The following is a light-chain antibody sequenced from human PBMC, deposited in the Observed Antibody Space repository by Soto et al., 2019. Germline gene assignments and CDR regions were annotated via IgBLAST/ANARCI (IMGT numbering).Light chain of an antibody. CDR3: QQYNNWLRT. J-gene: IGKJ1*01. Sequence: IVMTQSPGTLSVSPGERATLSCRASQSVSSNLAWYQQKPGQAPRLLIFGASTRATGIPARFSGSGSGTEFTLTISSLQSEDFAVYYCQQYNNWLRTFGQGTKVEIK. CDR2: GAS. V-gene: IGKV3-15*01. CDR1: QSVSSN.